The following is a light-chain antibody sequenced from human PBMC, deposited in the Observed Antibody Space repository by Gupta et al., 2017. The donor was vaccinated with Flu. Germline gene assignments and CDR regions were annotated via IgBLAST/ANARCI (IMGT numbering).Light chain of an antibody. J-gene: IGKJ4*01. Sequence: IQMTQSPSSLTASVGDRVTITCQASQDISIYLNWYQQKPGKAPKLLIHDVSNLEAGVPSRFSGSGSGTEFTFTISSLQPEDIATYYCQQYDNIPPLTFGGGTKVEIK. V-gene: IGKV1-33*01. CDR1: QDISIY. CDR3: QQYDNIPPLT. CDR2: DVS.